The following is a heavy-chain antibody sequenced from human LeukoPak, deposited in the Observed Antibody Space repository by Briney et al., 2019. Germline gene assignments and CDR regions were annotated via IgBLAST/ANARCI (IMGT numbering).Heavy chain of an antibody. D-gene: IGHD5-12*01. V-gene: IGHV3-23*01. CDR1: GFTFSTCG. CDR2: ISGNDDGT. Sequence: GGSLRLSCTASGFTFSTCGMTWVRQAPGKGLEWVSSISGNDDGTYYADSVKGRFTISRDNSKNTLYLQMKSLRAEDTAVYYCARSYSGYDPGFDYWGQGTLVTVSS. J-gene: IGHJ4*02. CDR3: ARSYSGYDPGFDY.